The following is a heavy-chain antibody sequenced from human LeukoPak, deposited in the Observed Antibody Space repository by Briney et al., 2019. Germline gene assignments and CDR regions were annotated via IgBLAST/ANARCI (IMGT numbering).Heavy chain of an antibody. CDR1: GGSISTYY. Sequence: PSETLSLTCTVSGGSISTYYWSWVRQPPGKGLEWVGYIYYSGNSNYNPSPKSRFTISVHTSKNHFSLKLSSVTAADTAVYYCAGLGASGNGYLSWFDPWGQGTLVTVSS. V-gene: IGHV4-59*01. CDR3: AGLGASGNGYLSWFDP. J-gene: IGHJ5*02. CDR2: IYYSGNS. D-gene: IGHD3-22*01.